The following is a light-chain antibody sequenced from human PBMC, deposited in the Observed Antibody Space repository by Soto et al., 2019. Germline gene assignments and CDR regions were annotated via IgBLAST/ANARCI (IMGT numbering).Light chain of an antibody. CDR1: SSDVGGYNY. V-gene: IGLV2-14*01. J-gene: IGLJ1*01. CDR3: SSYTSSSTYV. CDR2: DVS. Sequence: QSVLTQPASVSGSPGQSITISCTGTSSDVGGYNYVSWYQQHPGKAPKLMIYDVSNRPSGVSNRFSGAKSGNTASLTSSGLQAEDDADYYCSSYTSSSTYVFGTETKVTDL.